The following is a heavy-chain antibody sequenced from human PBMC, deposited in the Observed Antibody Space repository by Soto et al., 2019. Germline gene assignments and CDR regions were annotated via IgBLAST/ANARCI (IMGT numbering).Heavy chain of an antibody. CDR2: MNPNSGNT. D-gene: IGHD3-16*02. V-gene: IGHV1-8*01. Sequence: ASVKVSCKASGYTFTSYDINWVRQATGQGLEWMGWMNPNSGNTGYAQKFQGRVTMTRNTSISTAYMELSSLRSEDTAVYYCARRRITFGGVTVSSLDYWGQGTMVTVPS. CDR3: ARRRITFGGVTVSSLDY. CDR1: GYTFTSYD. J-gene: IGHJ4*02.